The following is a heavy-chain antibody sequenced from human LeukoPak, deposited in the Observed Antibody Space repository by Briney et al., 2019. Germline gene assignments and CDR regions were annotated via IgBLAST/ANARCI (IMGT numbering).Heavy chain of an antibody. CDR2: ISGSGDST. Sequence: GGSLRLSCTASGFTFSTYAMSCVRQAPGKGLEWVSGISGSGDSTYYADSVKGRFTISRDNSKNTLYLQLNSLRTEDTAAYYCAKGGTGWYGNWFDPWGQGTLVTVSS. CDR3: AKGGTGWYGNWFDP. V-gene: IGHV3-23*01. D-gene: IGHD6-19*01. CDR1: GFTFSTYA. J-gene: IGHJ5*02.